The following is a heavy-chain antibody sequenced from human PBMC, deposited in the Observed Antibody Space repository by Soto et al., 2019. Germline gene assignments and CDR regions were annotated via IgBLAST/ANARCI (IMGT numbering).Heavy chain of an antibody. D-gene: IGHD6-13*01. J-gene: IGHJ1*01. CDR3: ARDLGSSWYPEYFQH. Sequence: GSRRLSCAASGFTFSSYSMNWVRQAPGKGLEWVSYISSSSSTIYYADSVKGRFTISRDNAKNSLYLQMNSLRAEDTAVYYCARDLGSSWYPEYFQHWGQGTLVTVSS. V-gene: IGHV3-48*01. CDR2: ISSSSSTI. CDR1: GFTFSSYS.